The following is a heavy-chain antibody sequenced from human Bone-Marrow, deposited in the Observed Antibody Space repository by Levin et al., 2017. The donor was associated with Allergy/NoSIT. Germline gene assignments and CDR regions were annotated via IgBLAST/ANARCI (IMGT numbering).Heavy chain of an antibody. CDR3: ARQIVGAFRDGLFTNYHYYGMDV. D-gene: IGHD1-26*01. V-gene: IGHV5-51*01. CDR2: IYPGDSET. J-gene: IGHJ6*02. Sequence: GESLKISCKASGYSFTSYWIGWVRQMPGKGLEWMGIIYPGDSETRYSPSFQGQVTISADKSINTAYLQWSSLKASDTAMYYCARQIVGAFRDGLFTNYHYYGMDVWGQGTTVTVSS. CDR1: GYSFTSYW.